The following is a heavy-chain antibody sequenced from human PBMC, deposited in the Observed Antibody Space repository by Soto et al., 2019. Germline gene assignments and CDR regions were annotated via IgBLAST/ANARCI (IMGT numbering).Heavy chain of an antibody. CDR1: GYTFYRHS. CDR2: INADYGNT. D-gene: IGHD5-18*01. CDR3: ARCIQGDYYYGMDV. J-gene: IGHJ6*02. Sequence: QAQLVQSGAEVKKPGASVKVSGKASGYTFYRHSISWVRQAPGQGLEWMGRINADYGNTQYAQKFRGRVTMTTDTSTTTVYMELTNLRSDDTAVYYCARCIQGDYYYGMDVWGQGTTVTVSS. V-gene: IGHV1-18*01.